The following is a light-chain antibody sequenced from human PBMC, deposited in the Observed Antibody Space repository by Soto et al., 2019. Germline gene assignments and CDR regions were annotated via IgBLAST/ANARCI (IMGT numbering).Light chain of an antibody. CDR1: QNVGND. V-gene: IGKV1-6*01. CDR2: AAS. Sequence: IQMTQSPSSLSASVPDSVTITCRASQNVGNDVGWYQQRPGTAPELLIHAASSLQSGVPSRFSGSGSGTDFTLTISSLQPEDFATYYCLQDYNYPLTFGQGTKVDI. J-gene: IGKJ1*01. CDR3: LQDYNYPLT.